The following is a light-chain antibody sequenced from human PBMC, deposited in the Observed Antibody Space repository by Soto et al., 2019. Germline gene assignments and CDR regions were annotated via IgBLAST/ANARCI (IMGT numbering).Light chain of an antibody. V-gene: IGKV3-20*01. CDR2: GAS. Sequence: IVVPQSPATLSLSPGERATLSFRASQSVSSYLSWYQQKPGQAPRLIVYGASNRATGIPDRFSGSGSGTDFTLTISIVEPDDSAVYYWQQCGSPGTFGQGTKVDIK. J-gene: IGKJ1*01. CDR1: QSVSSY. CDR3: QQCGSPGT.